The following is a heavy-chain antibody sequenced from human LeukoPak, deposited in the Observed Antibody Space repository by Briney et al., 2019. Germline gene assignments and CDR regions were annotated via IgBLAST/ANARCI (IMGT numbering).Heavy chain of an antibody. J-gene: IGHJ4*02. CDR1: GFTFTTYG. Sequence: PGGTLRLSCSASGFTFTTYGMHWVRQAPGKGLEWVAIISYDGSNEYYADSVKGRFTISRDNSKNTLYLQMNSLRAEDTAVYYCANLLSVGAYTGGFDYWGQGTLVTVSS. D-gene: IGHD1-26*01. CDR2: ISYDGSNE. CDR3: ANLLSVGAYTGGFDY. V-gene: IGHV3-30*18.